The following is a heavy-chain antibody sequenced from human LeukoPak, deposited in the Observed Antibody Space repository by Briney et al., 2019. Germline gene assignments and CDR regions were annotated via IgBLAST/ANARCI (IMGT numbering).Heavy chain of an antibody. D-gene: IGHD2-2*01. V-gene: IGHV1-2*02. CDR2: INPNSGAT. J-gene: IGHJ4*02. CDR1: GYTFTKYY. CDR3: APTAALEYYFDY. Sequence: ASVKVSCKPSGYTFTKYYVHWLRQAPGQGLEWLGWINPNSGATNYAQKFQGRVTMTRDTSISTAYMELSRLRSDDTAVYYCAPTAALEYYFDYWGQGTLVTVSS.